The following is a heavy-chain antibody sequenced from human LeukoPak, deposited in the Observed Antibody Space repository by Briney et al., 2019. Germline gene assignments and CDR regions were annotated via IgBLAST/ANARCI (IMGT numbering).Heavy chain of an antibody. CDR2: INEDGSQK. Sequence: GGSLRLSCAASGITFTNYWMIWVRQAPGKGLEWVANINEDGSQKYYVGSVEGRFTISRDNAKNSVFLQMNSLRAEDTAVYYCASSSYSGSSAWGQGTLVTVSS. V-gene: IGHV3-7*01. CDR1: GITFTNYW. CDR3: ASSSYSGSSA. J-gene: IGHJ5*02. D-gene: IGHD1-26*01.